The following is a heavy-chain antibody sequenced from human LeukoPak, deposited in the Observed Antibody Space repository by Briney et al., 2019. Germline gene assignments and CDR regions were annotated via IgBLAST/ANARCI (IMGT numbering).Heavy chain of an antibody. V-gene: IGHV1-3*01. CDR2: INAGNGNT. CDR1: GYTFTSYA. CDR3: ARDPPRAGIVATIDYGMDV. J-gene: IGHJ6*02. D-gene: IGHD5-12*01. Sequence: ASVKVSCKASGYTFTSYAMHWVRQAPGQRLEWMGWINAGNGNTKYSQKFQGRVTITRDTSASTAYMELSSLRSEDTAVYYCARDPPRAGIVATIDYGMDVWGQGTTVTVSS.